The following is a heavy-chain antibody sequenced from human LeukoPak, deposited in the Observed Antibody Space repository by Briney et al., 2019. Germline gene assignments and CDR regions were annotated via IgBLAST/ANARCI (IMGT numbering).Heavy chain of an antibody. D-gene: IGHD6-6*01. CDR1: GFTFTSSA. Sequence: VASVKVSCKASGFTFTSSAMQWVRQARGQLLEWIGWIVVGSGNTNYAQKFQERVTITRDMSTSTAYMELSSLRSEDTAVYYCAARCLKGSSAETTIDYWGQGTLVTVSS. J-gene: IGHJ4*02. CDR2: IVVGSGNT. CDR3: AARCLKGSSAETTIDY. V-gene: IGHV1-58*02.